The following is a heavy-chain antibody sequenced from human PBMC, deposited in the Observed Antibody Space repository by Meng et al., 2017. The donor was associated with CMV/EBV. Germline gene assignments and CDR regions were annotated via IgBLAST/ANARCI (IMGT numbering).Heavy chain of an antibody. CDR2: INSDGSST. CDR1: GFTFSSYE. J-gene: IGHJ6*02. CDR3: ARDHRSMDV. V-gene: IGHV3-74*01. Sequence: GESLKISCAASGFTFSSYEMNWVRQAPGKGLVWVSRINSDGSSTSYADSVKGRFTISRDNAKNTLYLQMNSLRAEDTAVYYCARDHRSMDVWGQGTTVTVSS.